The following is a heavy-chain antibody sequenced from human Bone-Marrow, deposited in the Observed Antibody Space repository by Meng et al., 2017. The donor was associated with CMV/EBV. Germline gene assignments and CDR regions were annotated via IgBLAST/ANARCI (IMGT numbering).Heavy chain of an antibody. J-gene: IGHJ6*02. CDR3: ARDVSPRSSAYFAIYYFYTLDV. D-gene: IGHD2-21*01. CDR1: GFTFSSYS. V-gene: IGHV3-21*01. Sequence: GESRKISCAASGFTFSSYSMNWVRQAPGKGLEWVASISNSGAYIYYSDSVKGRFTISRDNAQNSLFLHMDSLRAEDSAVYYCARDVSPRSSAYFAIYYFYTLDVWGQGTTVTVSS. CDR2: ISNSGAYI.